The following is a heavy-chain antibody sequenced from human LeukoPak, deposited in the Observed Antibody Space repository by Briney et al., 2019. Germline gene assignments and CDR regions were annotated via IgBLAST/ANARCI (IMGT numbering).Heavy chain of an antibody. Sequence: GASVKVSCKASGGTFSSYAISWVRQAPGQGLGWMGWISAYNGNTNYAQKLQGRVTMTTDTSTSTAYMELRSLRSDDTAVYYCARDPMNTLYYYDSSGYGCAFDIWGQGTMVTVSS. CDR3: ARDPMNTLYYYDSSGYGCAFDI. J-gene: IGHJ3*02. V-gene: IGHV1-18*01. D-gene: IGHD3-22*01. CDR2: ISAYNGNT. CDR1: GGTFSSYA.